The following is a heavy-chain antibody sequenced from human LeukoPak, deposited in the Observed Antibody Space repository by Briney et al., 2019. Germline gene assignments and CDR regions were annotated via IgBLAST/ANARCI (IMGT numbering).Heavy chain of an antibody. D-gene: IGHD3-22*01. J-gene: IGHJ4*02. CDR1: GYTFTSYG. CDR2: ISAYNGNT. CDR3: ARDTYYYDSSGYYAFDY. Sequence: ASVKVSCKASGYTFTSYGISWVRQAPGQGLEWMGWISAYNGNTNYAQKLQGRVTMTTDTSTSTAYTELRSLRSDDTAVYYCARDTYYYDSSGYYAFDYWGQGPLVTVSS. V-gene: IGHV1-18*01.